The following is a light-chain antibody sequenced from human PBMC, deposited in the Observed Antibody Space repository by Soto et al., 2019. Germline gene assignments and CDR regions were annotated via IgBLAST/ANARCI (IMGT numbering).Light chain of an antibody. J-gene: IGLJ1*01. CDR3: SSYTSSSTSYV. CDR1: SSDVGGYNY. Sequence: QSVLTQPASVSGSPGQSITISCTGTSSDVGGYNYVSWYQQHPGKAPKFMIYDVSNRPSGVSIRFSGSKSGNTASLTIFGLQAEDEADYYCSSYTSSSTSYVFGTGTKVTVL. V-gene: IGLV2-14*01. CDR2: DVS.